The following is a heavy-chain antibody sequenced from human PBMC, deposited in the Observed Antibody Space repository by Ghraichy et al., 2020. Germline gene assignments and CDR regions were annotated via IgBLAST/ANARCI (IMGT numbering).Heavy chain of an antibody. Sequence: GGSLRLSCAASGFTFDDYAMHWVRQAPGKGLEWVSGISWNSGSIGYADSVKGRFTISRDNAKNSLYLQMNSLRAEDTALYYCAKETYSSSPGILHNWFDPWGQGTLVTVSS. D-gene: IGHD6-6*01. J-gene: IGHJ5*02. CDR2: ISWNSGSI. CDR1: GFTFDDYA. CDR3: AKETYSSSPGILHNWFDP. V-gene: IGHV3-9*01.